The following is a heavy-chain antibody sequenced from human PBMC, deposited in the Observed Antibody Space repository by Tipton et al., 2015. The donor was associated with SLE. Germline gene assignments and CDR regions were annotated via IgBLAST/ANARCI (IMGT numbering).Heavy chain of an antibody. V-gene: IGHV1-18*01. CDR3: ARAAAGDHNYYWYMDV. D-gene: IGHD6-25*01. CDR2: ISAYNGHT. J-gene: IGHJ6*03. Sequence: QSGAEVRKPGASVKVSCKASGYTFINFGIHWVRQAPGQGLEWMGWISAYNGHTNYAQKVQGRVTMTTDASTSTAYMELRTLKSDDTALYFWARAAAGDHNYYWYMDVWGKGTTVTVSS. CDR1: GYTFINFG.